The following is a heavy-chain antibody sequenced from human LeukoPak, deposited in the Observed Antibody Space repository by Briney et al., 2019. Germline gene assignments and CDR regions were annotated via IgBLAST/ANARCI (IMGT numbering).Heavy chain of an antibody. CDR2: ISSSSSYI. CDR1: GFTFSSYS. Sequence: PGGSLRLSCAASGFTFSSYSMNWVRQAPGKGLEWVSSISSSSSYIYYADSVKGRFTISRDNSKNTLFLQMNSLRAEDTAVYYCAKGDSTGYYYHYGYYFGYWGQGTLVTVSS. D-gene: IGHD3-22*01. CDR3: AKGDSTGYYYHYGYYFGY. J-gene: IGHJ4*02. V-gene: IGHV3-21*01.